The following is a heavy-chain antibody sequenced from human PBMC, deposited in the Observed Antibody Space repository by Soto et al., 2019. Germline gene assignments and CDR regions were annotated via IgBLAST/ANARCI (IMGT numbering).Heavy chain of an antibody. CDR1: GLTFSGYG. D-gene: IGHD2-2*01. Sequence: QGQLVESGGGVVQHGRSLRISCEAYGLTFSGYGMHWVRQAPGKGLEWVEVIWYDGSKKYYADSVKGRFTISRDNSKNRLYLQMNSLRAEDTAVYYCARGDCSGTRCYAFDYWGQGTLVTVAS. J-gene: IGHJ4*02. CDR3: ARGDCSGTRCYAFDY. CDR2: IWYDGSKK. V-gene: IGHV3-33*01.